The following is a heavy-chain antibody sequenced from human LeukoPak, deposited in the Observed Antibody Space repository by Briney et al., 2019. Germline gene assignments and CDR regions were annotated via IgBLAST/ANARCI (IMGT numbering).Heavy chain of an antibody. Sequence: SETLSLTCAVYGGSFSGYYWSWIRQPPGKGLEWIGEINHSGSTNSNPSLKSRVTVSVDTSKNLFSLKLSSVTAADTAVYYCARRLLGYCSGGSCYSGYFQHWGQGTLVTVSS. J-gene: IGHJ1*01. V-gene: IGHV4-34*01. CDR2: INHSGST. CDR1: GGSFSGYY. CDR3: ARRLLGYCSGGSCYSGYFQH. D-gene: IGHD2-15*01.